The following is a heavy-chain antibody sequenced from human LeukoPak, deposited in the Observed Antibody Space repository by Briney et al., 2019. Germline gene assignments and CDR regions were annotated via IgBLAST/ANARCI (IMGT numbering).Heavy chain of an antibody. CDR1: GFTFSSYW. CDR2: IKQDGSEK. J-gene: IGHJ4*02. D-gene: IGHD2-21*01. CDR3: AGGRVEAPYYFDY. V-gene: IGHV3-7*04. Sequence: GGSLRLSCAASGFTFSSYWMSWVRQAPGKGLEWVANIKQDGSEKYYVDSVKGRFTISRDNAKNSLYLQMNSLRAEDTAVYYCAGGRVEAPYYFDYWGQGTLVTVSS.